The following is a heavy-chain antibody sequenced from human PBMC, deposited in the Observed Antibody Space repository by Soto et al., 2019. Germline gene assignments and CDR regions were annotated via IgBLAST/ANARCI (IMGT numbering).Heavy chain of an antibody. CDR3: ARDYDFWSGYRAWDLYNWFDP. D-gene: IGHD3-3*01. CDR1: GYTFTSYA. CDR2: INAGNGNT. V-gene: IGHV1-3*01. J-gene: IGHJ5*02. Sequence: ASVKVSCKASGYTFTSYAMHWVRQAPGQRLEWMGWINAGNGNTKYSQKFQGRVTITRDTSASTAYMELSSLRSEDTAVYYCARDYDFWSGYRAWDLYNWFDPWGQGTLVTVSS.